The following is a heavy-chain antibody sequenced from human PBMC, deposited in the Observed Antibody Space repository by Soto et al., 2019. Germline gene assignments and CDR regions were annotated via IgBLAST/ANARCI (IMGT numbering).Heavy chain of an antibody. J-gene: IGHJ4*01. Sequence: EVQLVESGGGLVNPGGSLRLSCAASGFIFSDAWIKWVRQAPGKGLEWVGRIKSKTDCGTTDFAAPVKGRFAISRDDSRDVVYMEMYSLKTDDTAGYFCTTDSLFTGQLVRMDNWCHGALVTVSS. CDR3: TTDSLFTGQLVRMDN. CDR1: GFIFSDAW. V-gene: IGHV3-15*07. D-gene: IGHD3-9*01. CDR2: IKSKTDCGTT.